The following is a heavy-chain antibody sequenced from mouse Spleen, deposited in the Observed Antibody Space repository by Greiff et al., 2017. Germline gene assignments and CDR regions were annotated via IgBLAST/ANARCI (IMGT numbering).Heavy chain of an antibody. Sequence: QVQLKQPGAELVKPGASVKLSCKASGYTFTSYWMHWVKQRPGRGLEWIGRIDPNSGGTKYNEKFKSKATLTVDKPSSTAYMQLSSLTSEDSAVYYCARINWGAWFAYWGQGTLVTVSA. CDR2: IDPNSGGT. J-gene: IGHJ3*01. CDR1: GYTFTSYW. CDR3: ARINWGAWFAY. V-gene: IGHV1-72*01. D-gene: IGHD4-1*01.